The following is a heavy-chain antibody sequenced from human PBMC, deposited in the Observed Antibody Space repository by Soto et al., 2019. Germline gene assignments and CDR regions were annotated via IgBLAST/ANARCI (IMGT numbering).Heavy chain of an antibody. CDR1: GFTFSSYW. J-gene: IGHJ1*01. V-gene: IGHV3-74*01. CDR2: INSDGSST. D-gene: IGHD4-17*01. Sequence: GESLKISCAASGFTFSSYWMHWVRQAPGKGLVWVSRINSDGSSTSYADSVKGRFTISRDNAKNTLYLQMNSLRAEDTAVYYCARVEYGDYGYFQHWGQGTLVTVSS. CDR3: ARVEYGDYGYFQH.